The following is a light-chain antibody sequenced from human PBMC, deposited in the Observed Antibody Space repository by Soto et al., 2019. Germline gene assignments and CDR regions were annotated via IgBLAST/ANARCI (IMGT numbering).Light chain of an antibody. Sequence: QSALTQPPSASGSPGQSVAISCTGTNSDIGNYNFVSWYQQHPGKAPKLMIYEVNKRPSGVPDRFSGSKSGNTASLTVSGLQLEDEDDYYCSSYAGSNNLLFGGGTKLTVL. V-gene: IGLV2-8*01. CDR3: SSYAGSNNLL. J-gene: IGLJ2*01. CDR2: EVN. CDR1: NSDIGNYNF.